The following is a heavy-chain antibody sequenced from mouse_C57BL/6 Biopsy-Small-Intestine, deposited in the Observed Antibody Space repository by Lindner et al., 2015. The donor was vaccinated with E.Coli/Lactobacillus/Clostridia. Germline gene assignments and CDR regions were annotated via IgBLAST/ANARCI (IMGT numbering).Heavy chain of an antibody. CDR1: GFNIKGDY. J-gene: IGHJ2*01. Sequence: VQLQESGAELVRPGASVKLSCXASGFNIKGDYMHWVKQRPEQGLEWIGWIDPENGDTEYASKFQGKATITADTSSNTAYLQLSSLTSEDTAVYYCARGYFDYWGQGTTLTVSS. V-gene: IGHV14-4*01. CDR2: IDPENGDT. CDR3: ARGYFDY.